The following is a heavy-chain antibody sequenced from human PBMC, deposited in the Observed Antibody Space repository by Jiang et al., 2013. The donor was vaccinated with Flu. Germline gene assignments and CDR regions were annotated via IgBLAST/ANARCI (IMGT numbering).Heavy chain of an antibody. J-gene: IGHJ1*01. Sequence: SGSGLVKPSETLSLTCTVSGGSISSSSYYWGWIRQPPGKGLEWIGSIYYSGSTYYNPSLKSRVTISVDTSKNQFSLKLSSVTAADTAVYYCARDPFGGWYSEYFQHWGQGTLVTVSS. V-gene: IGHV4-39*07. D-gene: IGHD6-19*01. CDR2: IYYSGST. CDR1: GGSISSSSYY. CDR3: ARDPFGGWYSEYFQH.